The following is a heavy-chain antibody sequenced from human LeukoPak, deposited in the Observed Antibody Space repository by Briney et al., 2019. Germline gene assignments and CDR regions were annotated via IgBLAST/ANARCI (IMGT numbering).Heavy chain of an antibody. Sequence: ASVKVSCKASGYTFTSYGISWVRQAPGQGLEWMGWISAYNGNTNYAQKLQGRVTMTTDTSTSTAYMELRRLRSDDTAVYYCASSGGYYGSGSYFYYHYWGQGTLVTVSS. CDR3: ASSGGYYGSGSYFYYHY. V-gene: IGHV1-18*01. J-gene: IGHJ4*02. CDR1: GYTFTSYG. CDR2: ISAYNGNT. D-gene: IGHD3-10*01.